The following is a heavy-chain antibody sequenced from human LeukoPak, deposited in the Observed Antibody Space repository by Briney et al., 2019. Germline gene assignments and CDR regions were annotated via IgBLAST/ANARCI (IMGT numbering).Heavy chain of an antibody. D-gene: IGHD3-10*01. Sequence: GGSLRLSCAASGFTFSSYEMNWVRQAPGKGLEWVSYISSSGSTIYYADSVKGRFTISRDNAKNSLYLQMNSLRAEDTAVYYCARDLGSYGSGSQYYYGMDVWGQGTTVTVSS. CDR3: ARDLGSYGSGSQYYYGMDV. V-gene: IGHV3-48*03. J-gene: IGHJ6*02. CDR1: GFTFSSYE. CDR2: ISSSGSTI.